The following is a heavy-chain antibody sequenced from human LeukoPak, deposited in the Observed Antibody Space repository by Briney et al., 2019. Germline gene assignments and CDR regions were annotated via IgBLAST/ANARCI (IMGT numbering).Heavy chain of an antibody. D-gene: IGHD2-8*01. J-gene: IGHJ4*02. CDR2: IHQQGNEK. CDR1: GFTFSNYW. V-gene: IGHV3-7*01. Sequence: GGSLSLSCAASGFTFSNYWMSWVRQAPGKGREGGASIHQQGNEKYFVDSVRGRFTIYRDNVKNSLYLQMSSLRAEDTAVYYCATLNGPLFEYWGQGTLVTVSS. CDR3: ATLNGPLFEY.